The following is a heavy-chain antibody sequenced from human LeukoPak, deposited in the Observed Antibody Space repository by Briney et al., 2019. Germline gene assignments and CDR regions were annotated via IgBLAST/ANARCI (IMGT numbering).Heavy chain of an antibody. J-gene: IGHJ6*03. CDR2: INHSGST. D-gene: IGHD4-17*01. CDR3: ARARYGDLIYYYYYYMDV. V-gene: IGHV4-34*01. Sequence: PSETLSLTCAVYGGSFSGYYWSWIRQPPGKGLEWIGEINHSGSTNYNPSLKSRVTISVDTSKNQFSLKLSSVTAADTAVYYCARARYGDLIYYYYYYMDVWGKGTTVTVSS. CDR1: GGSFSGYY.